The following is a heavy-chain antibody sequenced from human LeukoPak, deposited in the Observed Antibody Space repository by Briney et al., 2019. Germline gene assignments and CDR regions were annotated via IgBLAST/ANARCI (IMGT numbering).Heavy chain of an antibody. CDR3: ARGDSSGVHFDS. Sequence: SQTLSLTCTVSGGSISSAPYYWSWIRQHPGKGLEWIGYIYYSGSTYYNPSLKSRVTISVDTSKNQFSLKLSSVTAADTAVYYCARGDSSGVHFDSWGQGTLVTVSS. CDR1: GGSISSAPYY. J-gene: IGHJ4*02. D-gene: IGHD3-22*01. CDR2: IYYSGST. V-gene: IGHV4-31*03.